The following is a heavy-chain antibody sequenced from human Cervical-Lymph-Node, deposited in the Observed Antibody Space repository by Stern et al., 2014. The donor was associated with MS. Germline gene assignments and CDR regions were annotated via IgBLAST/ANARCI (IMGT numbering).Heavy chain of an antibody. CDR3: ARAIFGVNTAAMAPDAFDT. V-gene: IGHV3-53*01. CDR1: GFTVSNNY. J-gene: IGHJ3*02. CDR2: IYTDDST. D-gene: IGHD3-3*01. Sequence: MQLVQSGGGLIQPGGSLRLSCAAPGFTVSNNYMSWVRQAPGKGLEWVSLIYTDDSTYYAGSVKGRFIISRDSSKNKLFLQMSSLRAEDTAVYYCARAIFGVNTAAMAPDAFDTWGQGTMVTVSS.